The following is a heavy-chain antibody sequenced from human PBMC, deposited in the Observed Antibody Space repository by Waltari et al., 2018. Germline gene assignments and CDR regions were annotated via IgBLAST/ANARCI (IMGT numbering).Heavy chain of an antibody. CDR3: TTDYPPYDRRGY. CDR1: GFTFTDAW. D-gene: IGHD3-22*01. Sequence: EVHLVESGGGLVEPGGSLRLSCAASGFTFTDAWMRWVRQAPGKGLGGVGRIKSKAEGGTTDYVAPVKGRFSISRDDSENTLYLQMNSLKTEDTAVYYCTTDYPPYDRRGYWGQGTLVTVSS. CDR2: IKSKAEGGTT. V-gene: IGHV3-15*01. J-gene: IGHJ4*02.